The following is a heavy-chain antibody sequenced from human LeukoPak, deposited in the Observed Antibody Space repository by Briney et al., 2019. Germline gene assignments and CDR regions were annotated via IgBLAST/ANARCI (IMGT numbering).Heavy chain of an antibody. V-gene: IGHV4-39*07. CDR3: ARGSIAGYYYYGMDV. Sequence: SETLSLTCTVSGGSISSSSYYWGWIRQPPGKGLEWIGSIYYSGSTYYNPSLKSRVTISVDTSKNQFSLKLSSVTAADTAVYYCARGSIAGYYYYGMDVWGQGTTVTVSS. CDR1: GGSISSSSYY. J-gene: IGHJ6*02. CDR2: IYYSGST. D-gene: IGHD6-6*01.